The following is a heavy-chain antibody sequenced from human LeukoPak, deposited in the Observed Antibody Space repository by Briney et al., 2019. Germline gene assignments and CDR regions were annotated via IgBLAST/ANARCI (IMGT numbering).Heavy chain of an antibody. V-gene: IGHV1-8*01. CDR1: GYTFTSYD. D-gene: IGHD2-8*01. CDR2: MNPKSGNT. CDR3: ARVNGLPDY. Sequence: GASVKVSCKASGYTFTSYDINWVRQATGQGLEWVGWMNPKSGNTGYAQKFQGKVTMTRDTSISTAYMGVSSLTFEDTAIYYCARVNGLPDYWGQGTLVTVSS. J-gene: IGHJ4*02.